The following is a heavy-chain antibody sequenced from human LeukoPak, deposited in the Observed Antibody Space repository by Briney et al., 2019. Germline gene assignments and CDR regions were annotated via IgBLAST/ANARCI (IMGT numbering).Heavy chain of an antibody. CDR1: GYTFTSYD. J-gene: IGHJ5*02. Sequence: ASVKVSCKASGYTFTSYDINWVRQATGQGLEWMGWMNPNSGNTGYAQKFQGRVTMTTNTSISTAYMELSSLRSEDTAVYYCARGFPRIAAAVPRWFDPWGQGTLVTVSS. D-gene: IGHD6-13*01. V-gene: IGHV1-8*01. CDR2: MNPNSGNT. CDR3: ARGFPRIAAAVPRWFDP.